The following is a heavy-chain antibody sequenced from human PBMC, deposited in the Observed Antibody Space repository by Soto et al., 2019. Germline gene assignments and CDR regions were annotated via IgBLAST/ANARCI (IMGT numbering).Heavy chain of an antibody. V-gene: IGHV1-3*01. Sequence: QVQLVQSGAEVKKPGASVKVSCKASGYTFSTYAMHWVRQAPGQRLEGMGWINAGNGNTKYSQKFQGRVTITRDTSASTAYMELSSLRSEDTAMYYCARGSIAVPKIYYYYYMDFWGKGTTVTVSS. J-gene: IGHJ6*03. CDR1: GYTFSTYA. CDR3: ARGSIAVPKIYYYYYMDF. D-gene: IGHD6-6*01. CDR2: INAGNGNT.